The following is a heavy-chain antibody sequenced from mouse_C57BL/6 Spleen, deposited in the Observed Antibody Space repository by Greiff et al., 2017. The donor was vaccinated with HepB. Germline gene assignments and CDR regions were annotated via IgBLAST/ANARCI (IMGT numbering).Heavy chain of an antibody. V-gene: IGHV3-6*01. D-gene: IGHD1-1*01. J-gene: IGHJ1*03. CDR2: ISYDGSN. CDR3: ARKTIYYYGGGYFDV. Sequence: VQLKESGPGLVKPSQSLSLTCSVTGYSITSGYYWNWMRQFPGNKLEWMGYISYDGSNNYNPSLKNRISITRDTSENQFILKLNSVTTEDTATYYCARKTIYYYGGGYFDVWGTGTTVTVSS. CDR1: GYSITSGYY.